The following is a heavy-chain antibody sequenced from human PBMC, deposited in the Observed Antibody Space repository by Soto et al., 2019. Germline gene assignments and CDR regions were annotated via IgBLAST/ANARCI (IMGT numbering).Heavy chain of an antibody. J-gene: IGHJ4*02. D-gene: IGHD6-13*01. CDR2: IYYNGST. CDR1: GLTISSSSYY. Sequence: SETLSLTCSVSGLTISSSSYYWSWIRQHPVKGLEWVGNIYYNGSTYYSPSLKSRVTVWFDTSKNQFSLRLTSVTAADTAVYYCARYRISGSWSKFDYWGQGTRVTVSS. CDR3: ARYRISGSWSKFDY. V-gene: IGHV4-31*03.